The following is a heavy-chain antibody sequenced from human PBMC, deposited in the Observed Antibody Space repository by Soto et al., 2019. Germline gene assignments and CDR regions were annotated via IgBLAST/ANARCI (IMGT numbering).Heavy chain of an antibody. CDR2: INSDGSST. V-gene: IGHV3-74*01. J-gene: IGHJ4*02. CDR1: GFTFSSYW. CDR3: ARGNKEGYCSGGSCYSLDY. Sequence: EVQLVESGGGLVQPGGSLRLSCAASGFTFSSYWMHWVRQAPGKGLVWVSRINSDGSSTSYADSVKGRFTISRDNAKNTLYLQMNSLRAEDKAVYYCARGNKEGYCSGGSCYSLDYWGQGTLVTVSS. D-gene: IGHD2-15*01.